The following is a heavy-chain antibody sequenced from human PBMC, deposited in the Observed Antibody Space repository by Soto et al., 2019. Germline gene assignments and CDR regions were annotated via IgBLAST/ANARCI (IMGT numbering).Heavy chain of an antibody. CDR2: IIPILGIA. CDR3: ARDPGTECLFYPPDDY. V-gene: IGHV1-69*04. D-gene: IGHD3-3*01. Sequence: ASVKVSCKASGGTFSSYTISWVRQAPGHGLEWMGRIIPILGIANYAQKFQGRVTITADKSTSTAYMELSSLRSEDTAVYYCARDPGTECLFYPPDDYWGQGTLVTVSS. J-gene: IGHJ4*02. CDR1: GGTFSSYT.